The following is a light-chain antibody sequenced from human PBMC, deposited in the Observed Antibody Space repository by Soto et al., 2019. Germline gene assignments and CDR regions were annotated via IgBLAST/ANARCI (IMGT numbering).Light chain of an antibody. CDR3: QQRGT. CDR1: QSVTSY. Sequence: EFVLTQSPATLSLSPGERATLSCRASQSVTSYLAWYQQKPGQAPSLLIYDVSNRATGIPARFSGSGSGTDFTLTISSLEPEDFAVYYCQQRGTFGGGTKVEIK. V-gene: IGKV3-11*01. CDR2: DVS. J-gene: IGKJ4*01.